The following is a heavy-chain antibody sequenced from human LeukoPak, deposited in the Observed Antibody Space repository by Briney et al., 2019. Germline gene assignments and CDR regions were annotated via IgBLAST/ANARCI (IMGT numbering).Heavy chain of an antibody. J-gene: IGHJ4*02. CDR1: GYTFTTYG. CDR2: INAYNGNT. Sequence: RASVKVSCKTSGYTFTTYGISWVRQAPGQGLEWMGWINAYNGNTIYAQKLQGRVTMTTDTSASTAYMELRSLRSDDTAVYYCARASDLDSFDYWGQGTLVTASS. V-gene: IGHV1-18*01. CDR3: ARASDLDSFDY.